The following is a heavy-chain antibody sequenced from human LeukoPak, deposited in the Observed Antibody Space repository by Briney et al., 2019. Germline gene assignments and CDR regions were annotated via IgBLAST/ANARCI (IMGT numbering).Heavy chain of an antibody. D-gene: IGHD3-10*01. V-gene: IGHV4-59*01. CDR3: AKDINTVGVIRWFDP. J-gene: IGHJ5*02. CDR2: IYYSGST. CDR1: GGSISSYY. Sequence: SETLSLTCTVSGGSISSYYWSWIRQPPGKGLEWIGYIYYSGSTNYNPSLKSRVTISVDTSKNQFSLKLSSVTAADTAVYYCAKDINTVGVIRWFDPWGQGTLVTVSS.